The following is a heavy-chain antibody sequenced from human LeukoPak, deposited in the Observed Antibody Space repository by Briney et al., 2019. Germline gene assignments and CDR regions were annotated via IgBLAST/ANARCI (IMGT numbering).Heavy chain of an antibody. V-gene: IGHV3-7*01. CDR1: GFTFSSYW. CDR3: AKDPQGTFWSGYPPDY. J-gene: IGHJ4*02. Sequence: GGSLRLSCAASGFTFSSYWMSWVRQAPGKGLEWVANIKQDGSEKYYVDSVKGRFTISRDNAKNSLYLQMNSLRAEDTAVYYCAKDPQGTFWSGYPPDYWGQGTLVTVSS. CDR2: IKQDGSEK. D-gene: IGHD3-3*01.